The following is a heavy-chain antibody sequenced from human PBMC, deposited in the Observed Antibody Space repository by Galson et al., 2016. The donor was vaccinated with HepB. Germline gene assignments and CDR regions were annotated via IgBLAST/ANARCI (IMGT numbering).Heavy chain of an antibody. CDR1: GFTFSSYS. J-gene: IGHJ3*02. D-gene: IGHD3-10*01. V-gene: IGHV3-48*04. Sequence: SLRLSCAASGFTFSSYSMSWVRQAPGRGLEWVSYISSSSSTLYYADSVKGRFTISRDNAEDSLDLQMNSLRAEDTAVYYCARDRGPFDAFDIWGRGTMVTVAS. CDR3: ARDRGPFDAFDI. CDR2: ISSSSSTL.